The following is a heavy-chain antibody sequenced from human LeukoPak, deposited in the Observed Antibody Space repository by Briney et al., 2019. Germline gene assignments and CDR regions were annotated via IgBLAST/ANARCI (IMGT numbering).Heavy chain of an antibody. CDR1: GFTFSTYS. V-gene: IGHV3-21*01. Sequence: PGVSLRFSCTASGFTFSTYSMNWVRQAPGKGLEWVSSISSSSAYIYYADSVKGRFTSSRDNAKDSLYLQMNSLRAEDTAVYYCARASGDTVDTTTMGSYWGQGTLVTVSS. J-gene: IGHJ4*02. D-gene: IGHD5-18*01. CDR2: ISSSSAYI. CDR3: ARASGDTVDTTTMGSY.